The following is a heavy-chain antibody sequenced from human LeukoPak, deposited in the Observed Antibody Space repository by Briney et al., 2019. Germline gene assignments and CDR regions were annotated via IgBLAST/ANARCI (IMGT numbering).Heavy chain of an antibody. CDR1: GYTFTGYY. V-gene: IGHV1-2*02. J-gene: IGHJ5*02. D-gene: IGHD3-3*01. CDR3: ARAEGGTIYGVVIS. CDR2: INPNSGGT. Sequence: ASVKVSCKASGYTFTGYYMHWVRQAPGQGLEWMGWINPNSGGTNYAQKFQGRVTMTRDTSISTAYMELSRLRSDHTAVYYCARAEGGTIYGVVISWGQGTLVTVSS.